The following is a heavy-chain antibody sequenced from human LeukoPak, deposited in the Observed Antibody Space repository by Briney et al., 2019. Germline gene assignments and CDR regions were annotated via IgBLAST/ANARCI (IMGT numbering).Heavy chain of an antibody. J-gene: IGHJ5*02. D-gene: IGHD4-23*01. CDR2: IKEDGSEK. CDR3: AVGSNSRGS. CDR1: GFSFSSYW. Sequence: GGSLRLSCTASGFSFSSYWMSWVRQAPGKGLEWVANIKEDGSEKFFVDSVKGRFTVSRDNARNSLYLQMNTLRVEDMALYYCAVGSNSRGSWGQGTLVTVSS. V-gene: IGHV3-7*01.